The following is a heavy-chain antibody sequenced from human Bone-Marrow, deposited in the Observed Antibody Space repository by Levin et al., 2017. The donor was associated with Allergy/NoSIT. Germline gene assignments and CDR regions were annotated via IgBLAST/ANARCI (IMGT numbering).Heavy chain of an antibody. CDR3: VKDIQGVGAESRYGMDV. J-gene: IGHJ6*02. CDR1: GFTFDDYS. V-gene: IGHV3-9*01. Sequence: SLKISCAASGFTFDDYSMHWVRQAPGKGLEWVSGISWNSERIGYADSVRGRFTISRDNAKNSLYLQMNSLRAEDTALYYCVKDIQGVGAESRYGMDVWGQGTTVTVSS. D-gene: IGHD1-26*01. CDR2: ISWNSERI.